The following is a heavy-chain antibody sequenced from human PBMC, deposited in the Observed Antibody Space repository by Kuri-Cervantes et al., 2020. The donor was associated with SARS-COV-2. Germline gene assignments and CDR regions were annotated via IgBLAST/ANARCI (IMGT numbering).Heavy chain of an antibody. CDR2: IYHSGST. CDR3: AREYCSSTSCYGAFDI. J-gene: IGHJ3*02. Sequence: SETLSLTCAVYGGSFSGYYWGWIRQPPGKGLEWIGSIYHSGSTNYNPSLKSRVTISVDTSKNQFSLKLSSVTAADTAVYYCAREYCSSTSCYGAFDIWGQGTMVTVSS. V-gene: IGHV4-34*01. D-gene: IGHD2-2*01. CDR1: GGSFSGYY.